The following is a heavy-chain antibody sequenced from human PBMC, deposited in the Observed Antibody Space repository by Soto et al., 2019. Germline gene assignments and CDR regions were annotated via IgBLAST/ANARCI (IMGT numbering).Heavy chain of an antibody. V-gene: IGHV4-4*02. D-gene: IGHD6-13*01. CDR2: IYHSGST. CDR3: ARGIAAAPPNTNYYYYGMDV. J-gene: IGHJ6*02. CDR1: GGSISSSNW. Sequence: SETLSLTCAVSGGSISSSNWWSWVRQPPGKGLEWNGEIYHSGSTNYNPSLKSRVTISVDTSKNQFSLKLSSVTAADTAVYYCARGIAAAPPNTNYYYYGMDVWGQGTTVTVSS.